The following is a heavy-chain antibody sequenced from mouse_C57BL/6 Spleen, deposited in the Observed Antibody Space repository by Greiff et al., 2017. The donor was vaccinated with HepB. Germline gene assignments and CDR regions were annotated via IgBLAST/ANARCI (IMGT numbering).Heavy chain of an antibody. V-gene: IGHV1-64*01. D-gene: IGHD3-2*02. Sequence: QVQLQQPGAELVKPGASVKLSCKASGYTFTSYWMHWVKQRPGQGLEWIGMIHPNSGSTNYNEKFKSKATLTVDKSSSTAYMQLSSLTSEDSAVYSSAREGQLRLRGAYWGQGTLVTVSA. CDR3: AREGQLRLRGAY. CDR2: IHPNSGST. J-gene: IGHJ3*01. CDR1: GYTFTSYW.